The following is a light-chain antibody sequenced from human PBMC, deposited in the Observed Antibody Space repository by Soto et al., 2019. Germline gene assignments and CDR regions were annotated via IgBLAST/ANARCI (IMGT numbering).Light chain of an antibody. CDR1: QNINRY. CDR3: QQYERYNPS. CDR2: DAT. J-gene: IGKJ4*01. V-gene: IGKV1-16*01. Sequence: DIQMTQSPSSLSASVGDRVTIICRASQNINRYLAWFQQKPGKAPKSLIYDATSLQSGVPSRFSGGGSGTDFCLTSSSLQPEDAATYYCQQYERYNPSFGGGTKLEI.